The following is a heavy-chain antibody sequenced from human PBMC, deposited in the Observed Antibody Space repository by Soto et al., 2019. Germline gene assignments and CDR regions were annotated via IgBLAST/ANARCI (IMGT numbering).Heavy chain of an antibody. Sequence: PGGSLRLSCAASGFTFSSYGMHWVRQAPGKGLEWVAVISYDGSNKYYADSVKGRFTISRDNSKNTLYLQMNSLRAEDTAVYYCAKDQSSSWYIIDYWGQGTLVTVSS. V-gene: IGHV3-30*18. CDR1: GFTFSSYG. J-gene: IGHJ4*02. CDR3: AKDQSSSWYIIDY. D-gene: IGHD6-13*01. CDR2: ISYDGSNK.